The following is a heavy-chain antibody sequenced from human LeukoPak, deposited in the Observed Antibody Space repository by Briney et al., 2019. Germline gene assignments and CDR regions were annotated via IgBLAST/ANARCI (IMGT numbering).Heavy chain of an antibody. Sequence: SQTLSLTCTVSGGSISSGDYYWSWIRQPPGKGLEWIGYIYYSGSTYYNPSLKSRVAISVDTSKNQFSLKLSTVTAAVTAVYYCARLTTVSWAFDIWGQGTMATVSS. CDR2: IYYSGST. CDR1: GGSISSGDYY. V-gene: IGHV4-30-4*01. J-gene: IGHJ3*02. D-gene: IGHD1-1*01. CDR3: ARLTTVSWAFDI.